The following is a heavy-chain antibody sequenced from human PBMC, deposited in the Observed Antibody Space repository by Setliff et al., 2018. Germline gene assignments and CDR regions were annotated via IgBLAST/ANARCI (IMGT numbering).Heavy chain of an antibody. CDR2: LSSANNYI. J-gene: IGHJ3*02. CDR3: SKPLPRVPPYASGSSWTYRNDAFDI. V-gene: IGHV3-21*01. CDR1: GFAFASYN. D-gene: IGHD3-10*01. Sequence: KAGGSLRLSCAASGFAFASYNMIWVRQAPGKGLEWVSSLSSANNYIVYADSVKGRFTISRDNAKSSLYLQMNSLSAEDTAVYYCSKPLPRVPPYASGSSWTYRNDAFDIWGQGTMVTVSS.